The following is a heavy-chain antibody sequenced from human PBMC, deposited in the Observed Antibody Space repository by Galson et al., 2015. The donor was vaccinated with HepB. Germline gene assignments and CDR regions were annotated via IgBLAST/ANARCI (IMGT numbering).Heavy chain of an antibody. CDR2: ITDNGDV. CDR1: GFTFSIYS. J-gene: IGHJ4*02. Sequence: SLRLSCAASGFTFSIYSMNWVRQAPGKGLEWVSSITDNGDVYYAVSVKGRFSISRDTAQNSLYLQMSSLRAEDTAMYYCARDPAAGDSWGQGTLVTVSS. V-gene: IGHV3-21*01. CDR3: ARDPAAGDS. D-gene: IGHD6-13*01.